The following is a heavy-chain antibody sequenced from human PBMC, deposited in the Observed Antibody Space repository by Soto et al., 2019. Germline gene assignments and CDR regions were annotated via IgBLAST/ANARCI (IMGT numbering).Heavy chain of an antibody. J-gene: IGHJ6*03. V-gene: IGHV1-18*01. CDR1: GYTFTSYG. Sequence: ASVKVSCKASGYTFTSYGITWVRQAPGQGLEWMGWISVYNGNTNYAQKLQGSVTMTSHTSTTTAHMELRNLTSDDTAVYYCARAKLWTYYYMDVWGKGTTVTVSS. D-gene: IGHD5-18*01. CDR2: ISVYNGNT. CDR3: ARAKLWTYYYMDV.